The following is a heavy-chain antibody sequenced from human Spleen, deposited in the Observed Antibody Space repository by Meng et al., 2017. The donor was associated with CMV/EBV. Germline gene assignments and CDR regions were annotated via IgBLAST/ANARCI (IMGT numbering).Heavy chain of an antibody. CDR3: ARDRAGGVYSYYYGMDV. D-gene: IGHD1-14*01. CDR1: GGSLIYYY. Sequence: SETLSLTCTVSGGSLIYYYWSWIRQSPGKGLEWIGHIYYSGSTNYSPPLKRRVTMSVDTSRNLLSLKLNSVTAADTAVYYCARDRAGGVYSYYYGMDVWGQGTTVTVSS. V-gene: IGHV4-59*01. J-gene: IGHJ6*02. CDR2: IYYSGST.